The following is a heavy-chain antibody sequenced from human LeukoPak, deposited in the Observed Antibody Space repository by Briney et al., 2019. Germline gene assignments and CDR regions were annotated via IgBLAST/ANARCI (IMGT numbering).Heavy chain of an antibody. J-gene: IGHJ4*02. D-gene: IGHD3-16*01. V-gene: IGHV3-74*01. Sequence: PGGSLRLSCAASGFTFSSYSMNWVRRVPGKGLVWVSRINSDGSSTDYADSVQGRFTISRDNAKNTLYLQMNSLRAEDTAVYYCARSATLGSFDYWGQGTLVTVFS. CDR3: ARSATLGSFDY. CDR1: GFTFSSYS. CDR2: INSDGSST.